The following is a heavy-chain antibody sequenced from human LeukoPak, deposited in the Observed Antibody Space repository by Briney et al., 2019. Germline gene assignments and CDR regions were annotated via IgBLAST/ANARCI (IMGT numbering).Heavy chain of an antibody. CDR3: ARESGPHGKTTFDY. V-gene: IGHV4-31*03. Sequence: SETLSLTCTVSGGSISSGGYYWSWIRQHPGTGLEWIGYIYYSGSTYYNPSLKSRVTISVDTSKNQFSLKLSSVTAADTAVYYCARESGPHGKTTFDYWGQGTLVTVSS. D-gene: IGHD3-3*01. CDR1: GGSISSGGYY. CDR2: IYYSGST. J-gene: IGHJ4*02.